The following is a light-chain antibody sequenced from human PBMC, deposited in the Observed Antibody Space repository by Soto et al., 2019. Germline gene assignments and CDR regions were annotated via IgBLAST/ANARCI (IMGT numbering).Light chain of an antibody. CDR3: QQRINWPLT. Sequence: EIVLTQSPATLSLSPGERATLSCRASQSISSHLAWYQQKPGQAPRLLIYGASNRATGIPARFIGRGSGTDVTLTISSLEPEDFAVYYCQQRINWPLTFGGGTKVEIK. J-gene: IGKJ4*01. V-gene: IGKV3-11*01. CDR1: QSISSH. CDR2: GAS.